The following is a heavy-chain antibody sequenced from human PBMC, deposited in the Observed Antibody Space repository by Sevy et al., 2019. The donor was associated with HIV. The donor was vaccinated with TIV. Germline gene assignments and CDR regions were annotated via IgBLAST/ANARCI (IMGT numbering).Heavy chain of an antibody. CDR1: GFTFRNYA. CDR2: ISGSGGST. D-gene: IGHD2-2*01. CDR3: AKGPNVLVPAPTKYYFDF. Sequence: GRSLRLSCVVSGFTFRNYAMSWVRQAPGKGLEWVSGISGSGGSTFYTDSLKGRFTISRDNSKNTVYLQMYRLRADDTAIYYCAKGPNVLVPAPTKYYFDFWGQGTLVTVSS. V-gene: IGHV3-23*01. J-gene: IGHJ4*02.